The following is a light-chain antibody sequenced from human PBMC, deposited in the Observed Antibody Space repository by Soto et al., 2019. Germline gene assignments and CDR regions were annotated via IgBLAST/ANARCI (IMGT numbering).Light chain of an antibody. J-gene: IGKJ1*01. CDR3: HYYGRTLQP. CDR2: GAS. V-gene: IGKV3-20*01. CDR1: EGLTNSY. Sequence: EIVLTQSPGTRSLSPGEVATLSCRASEGLTNSYLAWYQRKPGQAPSLLIYGASSRATGIPDRFSGSGSGTELTLPVDRLEPEALEVYYCHYYGRTLQPFGRGTTVEIK.